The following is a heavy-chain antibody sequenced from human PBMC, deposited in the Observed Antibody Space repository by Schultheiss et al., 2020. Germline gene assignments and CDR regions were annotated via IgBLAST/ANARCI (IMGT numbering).Heavy chain of an antibody. Sequence: SETLSLTCTVSGGSISSYYWSWIRQPAGKGLEWIGRIYTSGSTNYNPSLKSRVTMSVDTSKNQISLKLSSVTAADTAVFYCARVLTYSYGSGRRYYHSGMDVWGQGTTVTVSS. CDR2: IYTSGST. CDR3: ARVLTYSYGSGRRYYHSGMDV. J-gene: IGHJ6*02. D-gene: IGHD3-10*01. V-gene: IGHV4-4*07. CDR1: GGSISSYY.